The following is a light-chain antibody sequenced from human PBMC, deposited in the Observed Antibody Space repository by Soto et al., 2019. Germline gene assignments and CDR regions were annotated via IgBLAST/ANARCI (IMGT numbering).Light chain of an antibody. CDR1: QSVSSYY. CDR2: AAS. V-gene: IGKV3-20*01. Sequence: EIVLTQSPGTLSLSPGERATLSCRASQSVSSYYLAWYQQKPGQAPRLLIYAASSRATGIPDRFSGSGSGTDFTLTISRLEREDFAVYYCQQYGSSPTFGQGTKLEIK. J-gene: IGKJ2*01. CDR3: QQYGSSPT.